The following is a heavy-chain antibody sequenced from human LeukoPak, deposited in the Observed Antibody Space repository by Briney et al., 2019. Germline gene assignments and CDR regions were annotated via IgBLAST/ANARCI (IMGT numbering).Heavy chain of an antibody. CDR2: IYGGGST. J-gene: IGHJ4*02. Sequence: GGSLRLSCAASGFTVSSNYMSWVRQAPGKGLEWVSVIYGGGSTYYADSVKGRFTISRDNSKNTLYLQMNSLRAKDTAVYYCAREGDSSGYFDYWGQGTLVTVSS. CDR3: AREGDSSGYFDY. V-gene: IGHV3-66*01. D-gene: IGHD3-22*01. CDR1: GFTVSSNY.